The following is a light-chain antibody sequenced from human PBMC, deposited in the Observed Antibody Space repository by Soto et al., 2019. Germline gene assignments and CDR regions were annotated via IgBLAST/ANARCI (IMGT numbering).Light chain of an antibody. CDR3: QQYGSSGT. Sequence: IQMTQSPSSLAASLGDRVTITCRASQSISSYLNWYQQKPGKAPKLLIYAASSLQSGVPSRLSGSGSGTDFTLTISRLEPEDFAVYYCQQYGSSGTFGQGTKVDIK. V-gene: IGKV1-39*01. CDR2: AAS. CDR1: QSISSY. J-gene: IGKJ1*01.